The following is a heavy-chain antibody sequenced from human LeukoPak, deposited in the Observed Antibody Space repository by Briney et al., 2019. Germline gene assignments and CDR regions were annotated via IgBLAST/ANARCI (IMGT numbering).Heavy chain of an antibody. V-gene: IGHV4-4*07. J-gene: IGHJ3*02. CDR3: ARDHAAFHGFDI. CDR1: GGSISSYH. D-gene: IGHD6-25*01. Sequence: KPSETLSLTCTVSGGSISSYHWSWIRQPAGKGLVWIGSIYTSGSTNYNPSLKSRVTMSVDTSKNQFSLKLSSVTAADTAVYYCARDHAAFHGFDIWGQGTMVTVSS. CDR2: IYTSGST.